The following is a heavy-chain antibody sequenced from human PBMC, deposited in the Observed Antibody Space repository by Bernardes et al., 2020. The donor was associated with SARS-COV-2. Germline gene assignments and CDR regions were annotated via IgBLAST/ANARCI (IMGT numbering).Heavy chain of an antibody. CDR2: ISAYNGNT. CDR1: GYTCTSYG. V-gene: IGHV1-18*01. CDR3: ARMTYDSSGYFPFDF. D-gene: IGHD3-22*01. J-gene: IGHJ4*02. Sequence: ASVKVSCKASGYTCTSYGISWVRQAPGQGLEWMGWISAYNGNTNYAQKLQGRVTMTTDTSTSTAYMELRSLRSDDTAVYYCARMTYDSSGYFPFDFWGQGTLVTVSS.